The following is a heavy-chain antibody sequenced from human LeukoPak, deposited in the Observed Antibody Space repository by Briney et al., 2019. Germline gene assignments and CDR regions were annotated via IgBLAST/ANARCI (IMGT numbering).Heavy chain of an antibody. Sequence: PGGSLRLSCAASGFTFNTYIMNWVRQAPGKGLEWVSYIRNSTNTIYYADSVRGRFTISRDNVKNSLYLQMNSLRAEDTAVYYCVRDNPRCCGVVPANIDDYWGQGTLVTVSS. D-gene: IGHD2-15*01. J-gene: IGHJ4*02. CDR2: IRNSTNTI. CDR3: VRDNPRCCGVVPANIDDY. V-gene: IGHV3-48*01. CDR1: GFTFNTYI.